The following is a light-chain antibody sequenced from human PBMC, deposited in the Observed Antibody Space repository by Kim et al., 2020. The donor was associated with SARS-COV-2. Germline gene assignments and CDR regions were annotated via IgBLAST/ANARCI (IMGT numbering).Light chain of an antibody. CDR2: AAS. J-gene: IGKJ4*01. CDR3: LQHNSYPLT. Sequence: DIQMTQSPSSLSAFIGDRVTITCRASQGISSDLGWYQQKPGKAPKRLIYAASSLQSGVPSRFSGSGSGTEFTLTISSLQPEDFATYYCLQHNSYPLTFGGGTTVDIK. CDR1: QGISSD. V-gene: IGKV1-17*01.